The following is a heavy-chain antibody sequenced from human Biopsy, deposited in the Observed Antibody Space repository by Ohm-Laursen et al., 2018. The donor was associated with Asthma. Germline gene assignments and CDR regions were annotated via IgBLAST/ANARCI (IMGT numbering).Heavy chain of an antibody. J-gene: IGHJ6*02. D-gene: IGHD4-17*01. CDR3: ARVASYGDLYFGIDV. CDR2: VFWSGTT. CDR1: GAYIGSRDHH. V-gene: IGHV4-30-4*01. Sequence: PSETLSLTCTVGGAYIGSRDHHWSWIRQSPGTGLEWIGFVFWSGTTHYNRSLERRLSISIDTTRNEFSTTLRPVTAADTAVYFCARVASYGDLYFGIDVWGPGTTVSVS.